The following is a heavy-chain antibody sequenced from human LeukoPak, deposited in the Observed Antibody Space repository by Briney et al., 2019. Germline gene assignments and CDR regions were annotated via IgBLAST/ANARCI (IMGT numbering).Heavy chain of an antibody. D-gene: IGHD5-18*01. J-gene: IGHJ4*02. V-gene: IGHV4-61*02. CDR1: GGSINSGSFY. CDR2: IYSGGHT. Sequence: SQTLSLTCNVSGGSINSGSFYWRWIRQPAGKGLEWIGRIYSGGHTNYNPSLKSRVTVSADTSKNQFSLNLSSVTAADTAVYYCVRSRGFSYGFNFDYWGQGTLVTVSS. CDR3: VRSRGFSYGFNFDY.